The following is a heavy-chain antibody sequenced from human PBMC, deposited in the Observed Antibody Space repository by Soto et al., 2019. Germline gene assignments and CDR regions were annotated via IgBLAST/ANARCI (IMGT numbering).Heavy chain of an antibody. CDR1: GGTFSSYA. D-gene: IGHD6-6*01. V-gene: IGHV1-69*06. J-gene: IGHJ6*02. Sequence: QVQLVQSGAEVKKPGSSVKVSCKASGGTFSSYAISWVRQAPGQGLEWMGGIIPIFGTANYAQKCQGRVTITADKSTSTAYMELSSLRSEDRGEDYCAREGIAALDSIDGMYVLGQGTTVTVSS. CDR2: IIPIFGTA. CDR3: AREGIAALDSIDGMYV.